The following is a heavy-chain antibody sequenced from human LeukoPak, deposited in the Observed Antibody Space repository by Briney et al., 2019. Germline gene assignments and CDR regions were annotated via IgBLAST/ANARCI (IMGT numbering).Heavy chain of an antibody. CDR3: ARGVGIVVVPARGGNWFDP. Sequence: PSETLSLTCAVYGGSFSGYYWSWIRQPPGKGLEWIGEINHSGSTNYNPSLKSRVTISVGTSKNQFSLKLSSVTAADTAVYYCARGVGIVVVPARGGNWFDPWGQGTLVTVPS. D-gene: IGHD2-2*03. V-gene: IGHV4-34*01. J-gene: IGHJ5*02. CDR1: GGSFSGYY. CDR2: INHSGST.